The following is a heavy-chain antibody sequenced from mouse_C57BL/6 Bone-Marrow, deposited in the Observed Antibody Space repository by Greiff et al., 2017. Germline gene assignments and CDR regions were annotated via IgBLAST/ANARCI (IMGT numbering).Heavy chain of an antibody. CDR3: ARGYFAY. V-gene: IGHV1-59*01. CDR2: IDPSDSYT. J-gene: IGHJ3*01. CDR1: GYTFTSYW. Sequence: QVQLKQPGAELVRPGTSVKLSCKASGYTFTSYWMHWVKQRPGQGLEWIGVIDPSDSYTNYNQKFKGKATLTVDTSSSTAYMQLSSLTSEDSAVLYGARGYFAYWGQGTLVTVSA.